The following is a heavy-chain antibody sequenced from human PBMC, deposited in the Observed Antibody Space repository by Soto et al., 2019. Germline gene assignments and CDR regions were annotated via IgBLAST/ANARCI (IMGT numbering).Heavy chain of an antibody. CDR3: ARGGGVPAIGDP. V-gene: IGHV4-4*07. D-gene: IGHD2-2*01. CDR1: GVSMRNSY. Sequence: PSETLSLTCSVSGVSMRNSYWTWIRQSAGKGLEWIGRISTSGNTNYNPSLNSRLTMSVDTSKNQVSLKLTSVTAADTAVYYCARGGGVPAIGDPCGQGTLVTVSS. CDR2: ISTSGNT. J-gene: IGHJ5*02.